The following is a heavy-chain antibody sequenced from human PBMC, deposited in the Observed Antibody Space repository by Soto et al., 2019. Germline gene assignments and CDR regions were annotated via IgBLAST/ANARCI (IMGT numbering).Heavy chain of an antibody. CDR1: GFTFSDYY. V-gene: IGHV3-11*01. J-gene: IGHJ6*02. CDR2: ISSSGSPI. Sequence: QVQLVESGGGLVKPGGSLRLSCAASGFTFSDYYMTWIRQAPGKGLEWVSYISSSGSPIYYADSVKGRFTISRYNAKNALYVQRNSLRAEVTAVFYCARGGQQLHGMDVWGQGTTVTVSS. D-gene: IGHD6-13*01. CDR3: ARGGQQLHGMDV.